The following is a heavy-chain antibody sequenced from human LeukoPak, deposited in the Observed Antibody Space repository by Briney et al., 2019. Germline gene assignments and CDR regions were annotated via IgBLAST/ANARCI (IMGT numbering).Heavy chain of an antibody. CDR3: ATLPGGWESSL. CDR1: GFTFSSYS. Sequence: GGSLRLSCAASGFTFSSYSMNWVRQAPGKGLEWVSSISSSSSYIYYADSVKGRFTISRDNAKNSLYLQMNSLRAEDTAVYYCATLPGGWESSLWGQGTLVTVSS. V-gene: IGHV3-21*01. CDR2: ISSSSSYI. J-gene: IGHJ4*02. D-gene: IGHD6-19*01.